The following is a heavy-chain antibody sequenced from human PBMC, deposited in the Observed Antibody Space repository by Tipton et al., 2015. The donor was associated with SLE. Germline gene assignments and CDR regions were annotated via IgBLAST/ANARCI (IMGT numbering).Heavy chain of an antibody. Sequence: TLSLTCTVSGGSISSSSYYWGWIRQPPGKGLEWIGEINHSGSTNYNPSLKSRVTISVDTSKNQFSLKLSSVTAADTAVYYCARDHGGYVGYWGQGTLVTVSS. CDR1: GGSISSSSYY. V-gene: IGHV4-39*07. J-gene: IGHJ4*02. D-gene: IGHD5-12*01. CDR3: ARDHGGYVGY. CDR2: INHSGST.